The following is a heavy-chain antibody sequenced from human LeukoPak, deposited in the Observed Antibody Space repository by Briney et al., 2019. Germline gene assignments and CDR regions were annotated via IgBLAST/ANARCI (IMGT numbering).Heavy chain of an antibody. CDR3: ARGGGYCSSTSCYHFDY. V-gene: IGHV4-59*01. Sequence: SETLSLTCTVSGGSISRYYWSWIRQPPGKGLEWIGYIYYSGSTNYNPSLKSRVTISVDTSKNQFSLKLSSVTAADTAVYYCARGGGYCSSTSCYHFDYWGQGTLVTVSS. J-gene: IGHJ4*02. D-gene: IGHD2-2*01. CDR1: GGSISRYY. CDR2: IYYSGST.